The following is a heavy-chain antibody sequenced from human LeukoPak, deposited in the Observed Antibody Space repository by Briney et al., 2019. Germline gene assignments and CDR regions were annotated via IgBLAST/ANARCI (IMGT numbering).Heavy chain of an antibody. V-gene: IGHV4-59*01. D-gene: IGHD5-24*01. CDR1: GGSFSSYY. Sequence: SETLSLTCAVYGGSFSSYYWTWIRQPPGKGLEWIGYIYYSGSTNYNPSLKSRVTISVDTSKNQFSLKLNSVTAADTAVYYCARGVDGYNYYFDYWGQGTLVTVSS. CDR3: ARGVDGYNYYFDY. CDR2: IYYSGST. J-gene: IGHJ4*02.